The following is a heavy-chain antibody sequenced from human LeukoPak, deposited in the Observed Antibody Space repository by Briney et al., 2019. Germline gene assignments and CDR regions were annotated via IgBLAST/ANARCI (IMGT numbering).Heavy chain of an antibody. D-gene: IGHD3-9*01. Sequence: GASMKVSCKASGYTFTSYGISWVRQAPGQGLEWMGIINPSGGSTSYAQKFQGRVTMTRDTSTSTVYMELSSLRSEDTAVYYCARDDPRYRNILTQTNWFDPWGQGTLVTVSS. V-gene: IGHV1-46*01. CDR2: INPSGGST. CDR1: GYTFTSYG. CDR3: ARDDPRYRNILTQTNWFDP. J-gene: IGHJ5*02.